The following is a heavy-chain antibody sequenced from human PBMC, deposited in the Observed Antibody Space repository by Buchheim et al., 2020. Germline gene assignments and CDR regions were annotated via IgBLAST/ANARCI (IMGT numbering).Heavy chain of an antibody. V-gene: IGHV3-30*18. CDR1: GFTFSSYG. Sequence: QVQLVESGGGVVQPGRSLRLSCAASGFTFSSYGMHWVRQAPGKGLEWVAVISYDGSNKYYADSVKGRFTLSRDNSKNTLYLQMNSLRAEDTAVYYCAKAIRGYSGYGPPYYYYYYMDVWGKGTT. CDR3: AKAIRGYSGYGPPYYYYYYMDV. J-gene: IGHJ6*03. D-gene: IGHD5-12*01. CDR2: ISYDGSNK.